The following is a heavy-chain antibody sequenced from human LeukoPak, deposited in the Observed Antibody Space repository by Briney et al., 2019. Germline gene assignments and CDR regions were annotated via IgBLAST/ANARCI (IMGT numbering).Heavy chain of an antibody. V-gene: IGHV5-51*01. CDR1: GYNFTSHW. CDR3: ARALVPAAIGINWFDP. D-gene: IGHD2-2*01. CDR2: IYPGDSDT. J-gene: IGHJ5*02. Sequence: GESLKISCKGSGYNFTSHWIGWVRQMPGKGLEWMGIIYPGDSDTRYSPSFQGQVTISADKSISTAYLQWSSLKASDTAMYYCARALVPAAIGINWFDPWGQGTLVTVSS.